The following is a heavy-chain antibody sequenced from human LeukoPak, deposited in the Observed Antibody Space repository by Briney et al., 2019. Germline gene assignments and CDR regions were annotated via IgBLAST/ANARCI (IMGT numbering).Heavy chain of an antibody. CDR3: ARVAVVPAAYFDY. D-gene: IGHD2-2*01. Sequence: PGGSLRLSCAASGFTFSSYWMHWGRQAPGKGLGWVSRINSDGSSTIYADSVKGRFTISRDNAKNTLYLQMNSLRAEDTAVYYCARVAVVPAAYFDYWGQGTLVTVSS. V-gene: IGHV3-74*01. CDR1: GFTFSSYW. CDR2: INSDGSST. J-gene: IGHJ4*02.